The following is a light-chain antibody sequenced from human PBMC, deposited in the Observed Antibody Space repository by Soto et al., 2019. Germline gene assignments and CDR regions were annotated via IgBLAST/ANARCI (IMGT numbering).Light chain of an antibody. CDR2: HAS. CDR1: QSVYSN. J-gene: IGKJ4*01. V-gene: IGKV3-15*01. CDR3: QQYTKWPLT. Sequence: EIVMTQSPATLSVSPGERATLSCRASQSVYSNLAWYQQKPGQAPRLLIYHASTRATGIPARFSGGGSGTEFTLTISSLQSEDFAVYYCQQYTKWPLTVGGGTKVEIK.